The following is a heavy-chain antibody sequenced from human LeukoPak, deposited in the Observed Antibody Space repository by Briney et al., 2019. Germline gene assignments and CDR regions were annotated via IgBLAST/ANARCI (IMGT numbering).Heavy chain of an antibody. CDR3: ARLIAVAAVLDY. V-gene: IGHV1-24*01. CDR1: GYTLTELS. Sequence: ASVKVSCKVSGYTLTELSMHWVRQAPGKGLEWMGGFDPEDGETIYAQRLQGRVTMTTDTSTSTAYMELRSLRSDDTAVYYCARLIAVAAVLDYWGQGTLVTVSS. CDR2: FDPEDGET. D-gene: IGHD6-19*01. J-gene: IGHJ4*02.